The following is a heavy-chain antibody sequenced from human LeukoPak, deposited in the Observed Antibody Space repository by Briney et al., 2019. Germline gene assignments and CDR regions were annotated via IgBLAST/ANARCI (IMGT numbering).Heavy chain of an antibody. Sequence: SVKVSCKASGYTFTSYGINWVRQAPGQGLEWMGGIIPVFGTANYAQKFQGRVTITADESTSTAYMELSSLRSDDTAVYFCARDRTTYYEPWGQGTLVTVSS. CDR3: ARDRTTYYEP. V-gene: IGHV1-69*13. J-gene: IGHJ4*02. D-gene: IGHD3-22*01. CDR2: IIPVFGTA. CDR1: GYTFTSYG.